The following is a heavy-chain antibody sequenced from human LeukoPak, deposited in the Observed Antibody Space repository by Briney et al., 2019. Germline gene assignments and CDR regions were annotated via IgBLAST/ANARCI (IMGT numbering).Heavy chain of an antibody. Sequence: GGSLRLSCAASGFTFTNYNMDWVRQAPGKGLEWVSSITSSGRYIDYADSVKGRFTISRDNAKNSLYLQMNSLRAEDTAVYYCARDRGSYTLEYWGQGTLVTVSS. J-gene: IGHJ4*02. D-gene: IGHD1-26*01. CDR2: ITSSGRYI. CDR1: GFTFTNYN. V-gene: IGHV3-21*01. CDR3: ARDRGSYTLEY.